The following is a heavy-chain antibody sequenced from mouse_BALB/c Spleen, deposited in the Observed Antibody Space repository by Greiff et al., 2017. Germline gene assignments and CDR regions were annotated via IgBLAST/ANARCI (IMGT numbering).Heavy chain of an antibody. CDR1: GFTFSDYY. D-gene: IGHD1-1*01. V-gene: IGHV5-4*02. CDR3: ARDGYYGSNWYFDV. J-gene: IGHJ1*01. CDR2: ISDGGSYT. Sequence: EVQLVESGGGLVKPGGSLKLSCAASGFTFSDYYMYWVRQTPEKRLEWVATISDGGSYTYYPDSVKGRFTISRDNAKNNLYLQMSSLKSEDTAMYYCARDGYYGSNWYFDVWGAGTTVTVSS.